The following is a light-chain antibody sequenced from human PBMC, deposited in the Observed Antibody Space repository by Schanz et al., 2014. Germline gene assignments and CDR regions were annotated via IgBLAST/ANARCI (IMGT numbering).Light chain of an antibody. CDR3: QQYGSSPRT. V-gene: IGKV3-15*01. Sequence: EVVMTQSPATLSVSPGERVTLSCRASQSIGTNLAWYQQKLGQAPRLLVYGASTRATGLPARFSGGGSGTDFTLTISRLEPEDFAVYYCQQYGSSPRTFGQGTKVEIK. CDR1: QSIGTN. CDR2: GAS. J-gene: IGKJ1*01.